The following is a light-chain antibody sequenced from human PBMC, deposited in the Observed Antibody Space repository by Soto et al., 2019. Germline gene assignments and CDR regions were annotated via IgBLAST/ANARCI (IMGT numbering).Light chain of an antibody. Sequence: QSVLTQPPSASGTPGQRVTISCSGSSSNIGSNTVNWYQQLPGTAPKLLIYSNKQRPSGVPDRFSGSKSGTSASLAISGLHSEDEADYYCAAWDDSLNGYVFGTGTKLTVL. V-gene: IGLV1-44*01. CDR2: SNK. J-gene: IGLJ1*01. CDR3: AAWDDSLNGYV. CDR1: SSNIGSNT.